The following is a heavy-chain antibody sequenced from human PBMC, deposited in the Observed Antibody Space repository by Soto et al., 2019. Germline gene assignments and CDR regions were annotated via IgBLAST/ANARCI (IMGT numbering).Heavy chain of an antibody. CDR2: IKHDGSEK. CDR3: ARAGWGYFDSGGYLWFDY. J-gene: IGHJ4*02. Sequence: QLVESGGGLVQPGGSLRLSCATSGFTFSNSWMTWVRQAPGKGLEWVANIKHDGSEKYYLDSVKGRYTISRDNAKDSLYLQMNSLRAEDTAVYYCARAGWGYFDSGGYLWFDYCGQGTLVTVSS. CDR1: GFTFSNSW. V-gene: IGHV3-7*03. D-gene: IGHD3-22*01.